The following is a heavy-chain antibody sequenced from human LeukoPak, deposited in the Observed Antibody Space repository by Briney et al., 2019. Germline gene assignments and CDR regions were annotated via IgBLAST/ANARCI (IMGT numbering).Heavy chain of an antibody. D-gene: IGHD3-22*01. CDR3: AREETNYYDSSGYFYYFDY. CDR1: GGTFSSYA. CDR2: IIPIFGTA. Sequence: SVKVSCKASGGTFSSYAISWVRQAPGQGLEWMGGIIPIFGTANYAQKFQGRVTITTDESTSTAYMELSSLRSDDTAVYYCAREETNYYDSSGYFYYFDYWGQGTLVTVSS. J-gene: IGHJ4*02. V-gene: IGHV1-69*05.